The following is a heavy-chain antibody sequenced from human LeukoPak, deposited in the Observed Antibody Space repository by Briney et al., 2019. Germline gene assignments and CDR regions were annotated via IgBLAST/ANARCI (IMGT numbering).Heavy chain of an antibody. J-gene: IGHJ4*02. CDR1: GYTFTSYG. Sequence: ASVKVTCKASGYTFTSYGISWVRQAPGQGRAWMGWISAYNGNTKYAQKLQGRVTMTTDTSRSTAYRELRSLRSDDTAVYYCARAGYSIVVVPAAPFDYWGQGTLVTVSS. D-gene: IGHD2-2*01. V-gene: IGHV1-18*01. CDR3: ARAGYSIVVVPAAPFDY. CDR2: ISAYNGNT.